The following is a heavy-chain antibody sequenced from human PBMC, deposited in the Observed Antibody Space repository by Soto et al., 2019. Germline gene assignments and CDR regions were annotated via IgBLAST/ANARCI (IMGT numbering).Heavy chain of an antibody. V-gene: IGHV3-30-3*01. CDR3: ARDQGDIVVVPAAIPVDYYYGMDV. Sequence: GGSLRLSCAASGFTFSSYAMHWVRQAPGKGLEWVAVISYDGSNKYYADSVKGRFTISRDNSKNTLYLQMNSLRAEDTAVYYCARDQGDIVVVPAAIPVDYYYGMDVWGQGTTVTVSS. D-gene: IGHD2-2*01. CDR1: GFTFSSYA. CDR2: ISYDGSNK. J-gene: IGHJ6*02.